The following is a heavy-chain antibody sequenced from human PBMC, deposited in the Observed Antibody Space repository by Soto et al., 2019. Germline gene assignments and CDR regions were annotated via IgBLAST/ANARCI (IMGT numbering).Heavy chain of an antibody. CDR3: ARVGGYSYGGVDY. CDR2: INPSGGST. D-gene: IGHD5-18*01. J-gene: IGHJ4*02. Sequence: ASVEVSCKASGYIFTEYYMHWVRQAPGQGLEWMGIINPSGGSTTYAQKFQGRVTMTRDTSTSTVYMELSSLRSEDTAVYYCARVGGYSYGGVDYWGQGTLVTVSS. V-gene: IGHV1-46*01. CDR1: GYIFTEYY.